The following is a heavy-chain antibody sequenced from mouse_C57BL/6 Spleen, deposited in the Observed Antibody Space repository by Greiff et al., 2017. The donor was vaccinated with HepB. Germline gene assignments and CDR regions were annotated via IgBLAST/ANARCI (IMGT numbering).Heavy chain of an antibody. CDR2: IDPNSGGT. CDR1: GYTFTSYW. CDR3: ERWGSSSNYYAMDY. J-gene: IGHJ4*01. D-gene: IGHD1-1*01. Sequence: VQLQQSGAELVKPGASVKLSCKASGYTFTSYWMHWVKQRPGLGLEWIGRIDPNSGGTKYNEKFKSKATLTVDKPSSTAYMQLSSLPSEDSEVFYCERWGSSSNYYAMDYWGQGTSVTVSS. V-gene: IGHV1-72*01.